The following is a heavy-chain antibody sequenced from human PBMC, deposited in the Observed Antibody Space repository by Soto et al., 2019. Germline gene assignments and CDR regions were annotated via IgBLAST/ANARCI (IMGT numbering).Heavy chain of an antibody. Sequence: PGGSLRLSCAASGITFSNHALSWVRQAPGKGLEWVSGISGSGTTTYYADSVKGRFTISRDNSKNTLYLQVNSLRAEDTAVYYCARHYGDYRGNFDYWGQGTLVTVSS. V-gene: IGHV3-23*01. CDR2: ISGSGTTT. CDR3: ARHYGDYRGNFDY. CDR1: GITFSNHA. J-gene: IGHJ4*02. D-gene: IGHD4-17*01.